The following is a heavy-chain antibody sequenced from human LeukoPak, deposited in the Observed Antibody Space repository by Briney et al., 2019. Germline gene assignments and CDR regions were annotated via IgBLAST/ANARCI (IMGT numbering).Heavy chain of an antibody. CDR1: GGTFSSYA. Sequence: SVKVSCKASGGTFSSYAISWVRQAPGQGLEWMGGIIPIFGTANYAQKFQGRVTITADESTSTAYMELSSLRSEDTAVYYCARHGESTKYYYYYYYMDVWGKGTTVTISS. CDR2: IIPIFGTA. J-gene: IGHJ6*03. CDR3: ARHGESTKYYYYYYYMDV. V-gene: IGHV1-69*13. D-gene: IGHD3-10*01.